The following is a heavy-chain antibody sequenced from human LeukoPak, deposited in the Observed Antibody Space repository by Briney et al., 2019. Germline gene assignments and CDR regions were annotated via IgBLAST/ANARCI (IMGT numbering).Heavy chain of an antibody. Sequence: ASVKVSCKASGYTFSDYYIHWVRQAPGQGLEWTAWINPSNGDTNYAQKFQGRVTMTRDTSISTAYMELTRLISDDTAVYYCARVGSSGWYVHPTLDYWGQGTLVTVSS. CDR2: INPSNGDT. CDR3: ARVGSSGWYVHPTLDY. D-gene: IGHD6-19*01. CDR1: GYTFSDYY. J-gene: IGHJ4*02. V-gene: IGHV1-2*02.